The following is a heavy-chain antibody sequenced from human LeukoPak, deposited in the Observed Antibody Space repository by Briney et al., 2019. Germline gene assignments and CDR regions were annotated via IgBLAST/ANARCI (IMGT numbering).Heavy chain of an antibody. J-gene: IGHJ5*02. CDR1: GGSISSGDYY. CDR3: ARHARSVVVPAANWFDP. CDR2: IYYSGST. Sequence: SQTLSLTCTVSGGSISSGDYYWSWIRQPPGTGLEWIGYIYYSGSTYYNPSLKSRVTISVDTSKNQFSLKLSSVTAADTAVYYCARHARSVVVPAANWFDPWGQGTLVTVSS. V-gene: IGHV4-30-4*01. D-gene: IGHD2-2*01.